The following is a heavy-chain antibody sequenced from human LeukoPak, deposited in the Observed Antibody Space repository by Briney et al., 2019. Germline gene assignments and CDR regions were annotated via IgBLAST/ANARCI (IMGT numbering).Heavy chain of an antibody. CDR3: ARGTVLMHYATFDS. D-gene: IGHD2-8*01. Sequence: SETLSLTCAVYAGSFSGYYWTWIRHSPGKGLVWIGEIIHSGRNNYSPSLESRVTLSVDTPNNQFSLKLTSVTAADTAVYYCARGTVLMHYATFDSWGQGTLVTVSS. CDR1: AGSFSGYY. J-gene: IGHJ4*02. V-gene: IGHV4-34*12. CDR2: IIHSGRN.